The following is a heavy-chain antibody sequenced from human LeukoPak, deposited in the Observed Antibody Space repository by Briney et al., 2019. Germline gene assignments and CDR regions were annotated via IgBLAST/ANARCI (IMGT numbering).Heavy chain of an antibody. V-gene: IGHV4-34*01. D-gene: IGHD4-23*01. CDR3: FLWDTVVSRDY. J-gene: IGHJ4*02. CDR1: GGSFSGYY. CDR2: ISHRGNT. Sequence: SETLSLTCAVYGGSFSGYYCHWIRQPPGKGLEWIGEISHRGNTKYYPSLKSRVTISLDTSKNQFSLKLSSATAAHTAMYYCFLWDTVVSRDYWGQGTLVTVSS.